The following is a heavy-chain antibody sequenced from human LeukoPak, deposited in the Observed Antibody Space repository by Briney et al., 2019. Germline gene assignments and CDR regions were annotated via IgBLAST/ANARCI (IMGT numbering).Heavy chain of an antibody. J-gene: IGHJ6*03. CDR3: ARVNKAYYGSGSYYSLYYYMDV. V-gene: IGHV1-69*01. CDR2: IIPIFGTA. CDR1: GGTFSSYA. D-gene: IGHD3-10*01. Sequence: SVKVSCKASGGTFSSYAISWVRQAPGQGLEGVGGIIPIFGTANYAQKFQGRVTITADESTSTAYMELSSLRSEDTAVYYCARVNKAYYGSGSYYSLYYYMDVWGKGTTVTVSS.